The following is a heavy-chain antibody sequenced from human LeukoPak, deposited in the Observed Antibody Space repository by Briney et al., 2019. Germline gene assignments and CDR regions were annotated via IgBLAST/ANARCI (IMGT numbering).Heavy chain of an antibody. CDR3: ARDLYSSGWYSQDYYYGMDV. CDR2: IWDDGSNK. V-gene: IGHV3-33*01. J-gene: IGHJ6*02. Sequence: GGSLRLSCAASGFTFSSYGMHWVRQAPGKGLEWVAVIWDDGSNKYYADSVKGRFTISRDNSKNTLYLQMNSLRAEDTAVYYCARDLYSSGWYSQDYYYGMDVWGQGTTVTVSS. D-gene: IGHD6-19*01. CDR1: GFTFSSYG.